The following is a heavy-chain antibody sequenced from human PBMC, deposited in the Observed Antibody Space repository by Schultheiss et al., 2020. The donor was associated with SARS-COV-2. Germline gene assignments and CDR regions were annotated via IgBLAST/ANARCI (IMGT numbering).Heavy chain of an antibody. Sequence: GESLKISCAASGFTFSSYAMSWVRQAPGKGLEWVSSISSSSSYIYYADSVKGRFTISRDNAKNSLYLQMNSLRAEDTAVYYCAKEVVVAASSSNDYWGQGTLVTVSS. CDR3: AKEVVVAASSSNDY. D-gene: IGHD2-15*01. CDR2: ISSSSSYI. J-gene: IGHJ4*02. V-gene: IGHV3-21*04. CDR1: GFTFSSYA.